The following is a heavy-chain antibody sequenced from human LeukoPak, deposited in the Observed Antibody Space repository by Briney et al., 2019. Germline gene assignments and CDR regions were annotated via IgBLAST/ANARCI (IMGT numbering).Heavy chain of an antibody. CDR2: INHDAKFI. D-gene: IGHD3-16*01. CDR1: GFTFSDYV. J-gene: IGHJ6*02. V-gene: IGHV3-48*01. Sequence: GGSLRLSCAASGFTFSDYVMSWVRQAPGKGLEWVSYINHDAKFIYYADSVKGRFTISRDNARNSLYLQMNSLRAGDTAVYYCARAQALHGAYYYYGMDVWGQGTTVTVSS. CDR3: ARAQALHGAYYYYGMDV.